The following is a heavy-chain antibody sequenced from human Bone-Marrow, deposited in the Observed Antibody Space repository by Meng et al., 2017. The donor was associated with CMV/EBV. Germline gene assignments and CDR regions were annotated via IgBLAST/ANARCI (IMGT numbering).Heavy chain of an antibody. CDR3: ARVRVYCSSTSCYTRFDL. CDR2: IKQDGSEK. J-gene: IGHJ5*02. Sequence: GGSLRLSCAASGFTFSSYSMNWVRQAPGKGLEWVANIKQDGSEKYYVDSVKGRFTISRDNAKNSLYLQMNSLRAEDTAVYYCARVRVYCSSTSCYTRFDLWGQGTLVTVSS. V-gene: IGHV3-7*01. CDR1: GFTFSSYS. D-gene: IGHD2-2*02.